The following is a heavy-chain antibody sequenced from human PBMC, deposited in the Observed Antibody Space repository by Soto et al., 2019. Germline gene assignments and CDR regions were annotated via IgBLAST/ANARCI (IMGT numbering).Heavy chain of an antibody. CDR3: AHRRAVYYYDSSGYYPPDY. V-gene: IGHV2-5*02. CDR2: IYWDDDK. D-gene: IGHD3-22*01. J-gene: IGHJ4*02. CDR1: GFSLSTSGVG. Sequence: QITLKESGPTLVKPTQTLTLTCAFSGFSLSTSGVGVGWIRQPPGKALELLALIYWDDDKRYSPSLKSRLTIPKDTSKNQVVLTMTNMDPVDPATYYCAHRRAVYYYDSSGYYPPDYWGQGTLVTVSS.